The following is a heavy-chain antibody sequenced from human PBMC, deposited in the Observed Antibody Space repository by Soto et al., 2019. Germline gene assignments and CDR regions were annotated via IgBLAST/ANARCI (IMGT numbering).Heavy chain of an antibody. J-gene: IGHJ5*02. CDR1: GYTFTSYD. D-gene: IGHD4-17*01. CDR3: ARGIKYGAYSRWFDP. CDR2: MNPNSGNT. V-gene: IGHV1-8*01. Sequence: QVQLVQSGAEVKKPGASVKVSCKASGYTFTSYDINWVRQATGPGLEYLGWMNPNSGNTAYVQKFQGRVTMTWYTSITTADMELSSLRSEDTAVYFCARGIKYGAYSRWFDPWGQGTLVTVSS.